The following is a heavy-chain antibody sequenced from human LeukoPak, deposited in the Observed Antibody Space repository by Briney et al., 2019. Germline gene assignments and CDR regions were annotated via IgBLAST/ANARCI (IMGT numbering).Heavy chain of an antibody. D-gene: IGHD3-22*01. J-gene: IGHJ4*02. Sequence: GGSLRLSCSASGFTFSSYAMHWVRQAPGKGLEYVSAISNGGTTHYADSAKGRFTISRDNAKNSLYLQMNSLRAEDTAVYYCASQSGYYNFDYWGQGTLVTVSS. CDR1: GFTFSSYA. CDR3: ASQSGYYNFDY. V-gene: IGHV3-64*04. CDR2: ISNGGTT.